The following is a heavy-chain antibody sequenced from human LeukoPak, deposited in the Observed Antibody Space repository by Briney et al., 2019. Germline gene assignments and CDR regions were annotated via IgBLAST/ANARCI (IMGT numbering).Heavy chain of an antibody. Sequence: GGSPRLSCAVSGFTSSSYWMSWVRPTPGKGLEWVANIKQDGSEEYYVDSVKGRFTISRENTQNSLYLQLNYLRAGDTAVYYCARDGNSSDWYSGDNTDYWGQGTLVTVSS. D-gene: IGHD6-19*01. CDR3: ARDGNSSDWYSGDNTDY. CDR1: GFTSSSYW. V-gene: IGHV3-7*01. J-gene: IGHJ4*02. CDR2: IKQDGSEE.